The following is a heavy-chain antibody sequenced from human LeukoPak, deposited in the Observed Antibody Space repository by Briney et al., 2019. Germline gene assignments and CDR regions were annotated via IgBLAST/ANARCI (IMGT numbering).Heavy chain of an antibody. CDR3: ARVKWQSQLLYSFIDS. Sequence: SETLSLTCTVSGGSISSSSYYWGWIRQPPGKGLEWLASIYYSGSTYYNPSLKSRDTISVDTSKNQFSLKLSSVTPANTAVYYCARVKWQSQLLYSFIDSWGQGTLVTVSS. J-gene: IGHJ4*02. CDR1: GGSISSSSYY. CDR2: IYYSGST. D-gene: IGHD2-2*02. V-gene: IGHV4-39*01.